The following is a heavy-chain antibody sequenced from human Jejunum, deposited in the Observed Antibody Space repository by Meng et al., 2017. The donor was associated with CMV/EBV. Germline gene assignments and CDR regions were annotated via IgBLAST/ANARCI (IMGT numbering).Heavy chain of an antibody. CDR1: LSISA. V-gene: IGHV7-4-1*02. CDR2: INTGTGEA. Sequence: LSISAINWVRQAPGQGLEWMGYINTGTGEAIYAQGFAGRFVFSLDTSVTTAYMQINSLKAEDSAVYYCARDFVPSSLWGSFNYAWGYWGQGTLVTVSS. J-gene: IGHJ4*02. D-gene: IGHD3-16*01. CDR3: ARDFVPSSLWGSFNYAWGY.